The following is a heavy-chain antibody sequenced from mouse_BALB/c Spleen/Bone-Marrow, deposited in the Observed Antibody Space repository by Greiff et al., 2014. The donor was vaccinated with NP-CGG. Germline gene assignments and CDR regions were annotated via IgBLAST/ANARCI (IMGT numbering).Heavy chain of an antibody. D-gene: IGHD2-14*01. CDR2: FYPGSGST. CDR1: GYTFTSYW. CDR3: TRYRYDADYFDS. J-gene: IGHJ2*01. Sequence: LQQSGSELVRPGASVKLSCKASGYTFTSYWMHWVKQRPGQGLEWIGNFYPGSGSTNYDEKFKRKATLTVDTSSSTAYMQLSSLTSEDSAVYYCTRYRYDADYFDSWGQGTTLTVSS. V-gene: IGHV1S22*01.